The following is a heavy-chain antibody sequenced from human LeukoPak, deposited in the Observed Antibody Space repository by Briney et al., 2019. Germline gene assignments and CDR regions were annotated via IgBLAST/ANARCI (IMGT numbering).Heavy chain of an antibody. J-gene: IGHJ3*02. CDR1: GYTFTGYY. Sequence: GAAVEVSCKASGYTFTGYYMHWVRQAPVQGLEWMGWINPNSGGTNYAQKFQGRVTMTRDTSISTAYMELSRLRSDDTAVYYCARARGDLDAFDIWGQGTMVTVSS. CDR3: ARARGDLDAFDI. D-gene: IGHD2-21*02. V-gene: IGHV1-2*02. CDR2: INPNSGGT.